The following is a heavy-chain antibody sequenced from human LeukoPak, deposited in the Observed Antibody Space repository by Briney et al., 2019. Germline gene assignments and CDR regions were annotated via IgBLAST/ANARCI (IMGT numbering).Heavy chain of an antibody. CDR1: GGSISSYY. CDR2: IYYSGST. Sequence: KPSEALSLTCTVSGGSISSYYWSWIRQPPGKGLEWIGYIYYSGSTNYNPSLKSRVTISVDTSKNQFSLKLSSVTATDTAVYYCARGKAAVDYWGQGTLVTVSS. D-gene: IGHD6-25*01. J-gene: IGHJ4*02. CDR3: ARGKAAVDY. V-gene: IGHV4-59*01.